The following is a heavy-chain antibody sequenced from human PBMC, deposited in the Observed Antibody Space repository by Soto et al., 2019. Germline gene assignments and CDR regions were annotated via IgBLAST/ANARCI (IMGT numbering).Heavy chain of an antibody. V-gene: IGHV1-18*01. CDR1: GYTFTSYG. CDR3: ARDILTGYPYYYYYMDV. D-gene: IGHD3-9*01. Sequence: ASVKVSCEASGYTFTSYGISWVRQAPGQGLEWMGWISAYNGNTNYAQKLQGRVTMTTDTSTSTAYMELRSLRSDDTAVYYCARDILTGYPYYYYYMDVWGKGTTVTVSS. CDR2: ISAYNGNT. J-gene: IGHJ6*03.